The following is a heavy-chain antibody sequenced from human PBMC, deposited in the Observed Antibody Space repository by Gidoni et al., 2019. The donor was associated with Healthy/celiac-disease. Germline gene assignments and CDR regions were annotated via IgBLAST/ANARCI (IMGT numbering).Heavy chain of an antibody. CDR1: GFTFSDYY. CDR3: ARDQSYGGNSVGMDYYYGMDV. V-gene: IGHV3-11*01. CDR2: ISSSGSTI. Sequence: QVQLVESGGGLVKPGWSLKLPCDASGFTFSDYYMTGIRQVPVKGLEWVSYISSSGSTIYYADSVKGRFTIPRDNAKTSLYLQMYSLRAEDTAVYYCARDQSYGGNSVGMDYYYGMDVWGQGTTVTVSS. D-gene: IGHD2-21*02. J-gene: IGHJ6*02.